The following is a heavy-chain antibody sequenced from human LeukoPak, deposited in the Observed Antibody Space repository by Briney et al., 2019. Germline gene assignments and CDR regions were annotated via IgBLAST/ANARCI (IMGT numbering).Heavy chain of an antibody. CDR2: IYSGGYT. V-gene: IGHV3-66*01. Sequence: GGSLRLSCAASGFTFYSYAMNWVRQAPGKGLEWVSVIYSGGYTYYADSVKGRFTISRDNSKNTLYLQMNSLRAEDTAVYYCARDRGSGLDYWGQGTLVTVSS. CDR1: GFTFYSYA. CDR3: ARDRGSGLDY. J-gene: IGHJ4*02. D-gene: IGHD3-10*01.